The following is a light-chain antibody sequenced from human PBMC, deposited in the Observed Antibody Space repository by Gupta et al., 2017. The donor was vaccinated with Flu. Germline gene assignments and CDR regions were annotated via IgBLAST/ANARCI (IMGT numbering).Light chain of an antibody. CDR3: CSYAGDNTYV. Sequence: QSALTQPSSVSGSPGQSITISCTGTRGDIGGYTLVSWYQQHPGKAPKVMIYEDNKRPSGASDRFSGSKSGNTASLTIAGLQAEDEGVYYCCSYAGDNTYVFGSGTKVTV. V-gene: IGLV2-23*01. CDR2: EDN. J-gene: IGLJ1*01. CDR1: RGDIGGYTL.